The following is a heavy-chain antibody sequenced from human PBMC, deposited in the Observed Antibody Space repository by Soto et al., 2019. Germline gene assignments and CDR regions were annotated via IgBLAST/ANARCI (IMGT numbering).Heavy chain of an antibody. CDR2: IKSKTDGGTT. Sequence: GGSLRLSCAASGFTFSNAWMSWVRQAPGKGLEWVGRIKSKTDGGTTDYAAPVKGRFTISRDDSKNTLYLQMNSLKTEDTAVYYCTTDRVREEEYYDFWSGYYDGYWGQGTLVTVSS. D-gene: IGHD3-3*01. CDR3: TTDRVREEEYYDFWSGYYDGY. V-gene: IGHV3-15*01. J-gene: IGHJ4*02. CDR1: GFTFSNAW.